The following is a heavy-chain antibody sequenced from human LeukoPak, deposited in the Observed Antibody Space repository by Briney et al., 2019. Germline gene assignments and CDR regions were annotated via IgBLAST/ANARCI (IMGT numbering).Heavy chain of an antibody. V-gene: IGHV1-46*01. J-gene: IGHJ4*02. D-gene: IGHD3-22*01. Sequence: ASVKVSCKASGYTFTSYYMHWVRQAPGQGLEWMGIINPSGGSTSYAQKFQGRVTMTRDTSTSTVCMELSSLRSEDTAVYYCAREYYYDSSGYGSFDYWGQGTLVTVSS. CDR3: AREYYYDSSGYGSFDY. CDR2: INPSGGST. CDR1: GYTFTSYY.